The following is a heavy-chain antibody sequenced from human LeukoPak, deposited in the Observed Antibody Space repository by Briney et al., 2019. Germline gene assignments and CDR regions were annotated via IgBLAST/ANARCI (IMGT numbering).Heavy chain of an antibody. D-gene: IGHD3-10*01. V-gene: IGHV4-38-2*02. CDR2: IYHSGST. Sequence: SETLSLTCTVSGYSISSGYYWGWIRQPPGKGLEWIGSIYHSGSTYYNPSLKSRVTISIDTFKNQFSLKLSSVTAADTAVYYCARGGYYGSGNDFRFDPWGQGTLVTVSS. CDR3: ARGGYYGSGNDFRFDP. CDR1: GYSISSGYY. J-gene: IGHJ5*02.